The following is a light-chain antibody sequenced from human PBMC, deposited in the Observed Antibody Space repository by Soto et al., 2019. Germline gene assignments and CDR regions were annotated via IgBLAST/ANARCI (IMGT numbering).Light chain of an antibody. V-gene: IGLV2-14*01. Sequence: SSPTPPAPLSGSPGQSITLPRPRNNRYVGGYNYVSWYQQYPGKAPRLVISDVSNRPSGVSNRFSGSKSGNSASLTISGLQAEDEADYYCSSYTSSSTYVFGTGTKVTVL. J-gene: IGLJ1*01. CDR1: NRYVGGYNY. CDR2: DVS. CDR3: SSYTSSSTYV.